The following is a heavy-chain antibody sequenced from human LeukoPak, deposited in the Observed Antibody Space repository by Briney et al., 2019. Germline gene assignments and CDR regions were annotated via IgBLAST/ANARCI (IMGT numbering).Heavy chain of an antibody. J-gene: IGHJ4*02. Sequence: PSETLSLTCTVSGGSISSSSYYWGWIRQPPGKGLEWIGSIYYSGSTYYNPSLKSRVTISVDTSKNQFSLKLSSVTAADTAVYYCARLQGGWYNDYWGQGTLVTVSS. V-gene: IGHV4-39*01. CDR2: IYYSGST. D-gene: IGHD6-19*01. CDR3: ARLQGGWYNDY. CDR1: GGSISSSSYY.